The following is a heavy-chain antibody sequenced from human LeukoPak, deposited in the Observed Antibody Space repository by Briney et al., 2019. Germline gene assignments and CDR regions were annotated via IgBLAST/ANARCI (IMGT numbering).Heavy chain of an antibody. Sequence: PGRSLRLSCAASGFTFSSYGMHWVRQAPGKGLEGVAVISYDGSNKYYADSVKGRFTISRDNSKNTLYLQMNSLRAEDTAVYYCAKLAGYCSGGSCHKHFDYWGQGTLVTVSS. V-gene: IGHV3-30*18. CDR3: AKLAGYCSGGSCHKHFDY. J-gene: IGHJ4*02. D-gene: IGHD2-15*01. CDR1: GFTFSSYG. CDR2: ISYDGSNK.